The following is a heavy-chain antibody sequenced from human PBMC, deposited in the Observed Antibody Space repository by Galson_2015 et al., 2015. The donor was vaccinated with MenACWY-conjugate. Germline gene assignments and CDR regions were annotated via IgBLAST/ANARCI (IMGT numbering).Heavy chain of an antibody. D-gene: IGHD6-19*01. CDR3: ARRSGWTNDAFDI. Sequence: RVTITTDTSTSTAYMELSSLRSDDTAVYYCARRSGWTNDAFDIWGQGTMVTVSS. V-gene: IGHV1-18*01. J-gene: IGHJ3*02.